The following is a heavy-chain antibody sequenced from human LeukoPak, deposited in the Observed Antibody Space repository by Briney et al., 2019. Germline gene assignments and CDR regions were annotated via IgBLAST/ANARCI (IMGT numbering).Heavy chain of an antibody. CDR1: GGTFSSYA. CDR3: ARDLSDRGGFDY. Sequence: SVKVSCKASGGTFSSYAISWVRQAPGQGLEWMGRIIPIFGTANYAQKFQGRVTITTDESTSTAYMELSSLRSEDTAVYYCARDLSDRGGFDYWGQGTLVTVSS. J-gene: IGHJ4*02. V-gene: IGHV1-69*05. D-gene: IGHD3-16*01. CDR2: IIPIFGTA.